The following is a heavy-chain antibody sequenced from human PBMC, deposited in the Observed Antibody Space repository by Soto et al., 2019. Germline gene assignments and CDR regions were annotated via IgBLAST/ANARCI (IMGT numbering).Heavy chain of an antibody. J-gene: IGHJ3*01. CDR2: INPNSGGT. D-gene: IGHD2-15*01. V-gene: IGHV1-2*04. CDR3: ARYIVVVVAANGAFDV. Sequence: ASVKVSCKASGYTFTGYYMHWVRQAPGQGLEWMGWINPNSGGTNYAQKFQGWVTMTRDTSTSTAYMGLSSLRSDDTAVYYCARYIVVVVAANGAFDVWGQGSMVTVSS. CDR1: GYTFTGYY.